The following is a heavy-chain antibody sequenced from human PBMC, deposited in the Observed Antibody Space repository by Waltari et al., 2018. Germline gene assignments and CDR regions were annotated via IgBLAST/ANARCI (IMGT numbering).Heavy chain of an antibody. Sequence: EVQLVESGGGLVKPGGSLRLSCAASGFTFSSYSMNWVRQAPGTGLEWVSSISSSSSYIYYADSVKGRFTISRDNAKNSLYLQMNSLRAEDTAVYYCARDRAAALHYYYYYMDVWGKGTTVTVSS. V-gene: IGHV3-21*01. CDR1: GFTFSSYS. CDR3: ARDRAAALHYYYYYMDV. CDR2: ISSSSSYI. D-gene: IGHD6-13*01. J-gene: IGHJ6*03.